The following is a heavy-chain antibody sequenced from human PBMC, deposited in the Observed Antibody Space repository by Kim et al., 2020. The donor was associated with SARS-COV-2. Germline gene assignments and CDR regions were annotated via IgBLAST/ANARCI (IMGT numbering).Heavy chain of an antibody. CDR3: ARDHTNYFNY. J-gene: IGHJ4*02. Sequence: SETLSLTCSVSGDSISSYYWTWIRQPPGKGLEWIGYVHYSGSTNYNPSLKSRVTISLDTSKRHFSLQLSSVTAADTAVYYCARDHTNYFNYWGQGTLV. V-gene: IGHV4-59*01. CDR1: GDSISSYY. CDR2: VHYSGST.